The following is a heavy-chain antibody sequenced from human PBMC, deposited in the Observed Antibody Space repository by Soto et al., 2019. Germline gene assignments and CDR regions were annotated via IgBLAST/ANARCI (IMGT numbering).Heavy chain of an antibody. J-gene: IGHJ4*02. V-gene: IGHV1-24*01. D-gene: IGHD5-12*01. CDR3: ATFPVNSGGYDLDFDY. CDR1: GYTLTELS. CDR2: FDPEDGET. Sequence: ASVKVSCKVSGYTLTELSMHWVRQAPGKGLEWMGGFDPEDGETIYAQKFQGRVTMTEDTSTDTAYMELSSLRSEDTAVYYCATFPVNSGGYDLDFDYWGQGTLVTVSS.